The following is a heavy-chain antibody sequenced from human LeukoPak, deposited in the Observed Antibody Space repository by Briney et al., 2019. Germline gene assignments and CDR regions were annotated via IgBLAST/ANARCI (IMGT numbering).Heavy chain of an antibody. Sequence: GGSLRLSCAASGFSFSTYTMNCDRQAPGKGLEWVSSISGSGSYIYYSDSVKGRFTISRDNAKNSLSLQMNSLRAEDTAIYYCASHFWNYYRIDYWGQGILVTVSS. CDR1: GFSFSTYT. CDR3: ASHFWNYYRIDY. J-gene: IGHJ4*02. CDR2: ISGSGSYI. D-gene: IGHD3-3*02. V-gene: IGHV3-21*01.